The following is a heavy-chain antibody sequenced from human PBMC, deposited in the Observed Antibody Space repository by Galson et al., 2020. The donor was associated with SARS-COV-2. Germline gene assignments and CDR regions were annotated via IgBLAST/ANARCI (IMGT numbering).Heavy chain of an antibody. J-gene: IGHJ6*02. CDR3: ARGLDGDYGGFVHYYGMDV. CDR2: ISYDGSNK. CDR1: GFTFSSYA. Sequence: TGGSLRLSCAASGFTFSSYAMHWVRQAPGKGLEWVAVISYDGSNKYYADSVKGRFTISRDNSKNTLYLQMNSLRAEDTAVYYCARGLDGDYGGFVHYYGMDVWGQGTTVTVSS. D-gene: IGHD4-17*01. V-gene: IGHV3-30-3*01.